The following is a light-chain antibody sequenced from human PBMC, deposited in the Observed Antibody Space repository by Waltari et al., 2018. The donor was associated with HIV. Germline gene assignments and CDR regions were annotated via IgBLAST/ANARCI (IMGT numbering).Light chain of an antibody. Sequence: QSVLTQPPSVSGAPGQRVTISCTGSRPNIGAGFDVHWYQQLPGTAPKLLLYGNTNRPSGVPDRFSGSKSGTSASLAITGLQAEDEADYYCQSYDSSLSGLLFGGGTKLTVL. CDR2: GNT. CDR1: RPNIGAGFD. J-gene: IGLJ2*01. V-gene: IGLV1-40*01. CDR3: QSYDSSLSGLL.